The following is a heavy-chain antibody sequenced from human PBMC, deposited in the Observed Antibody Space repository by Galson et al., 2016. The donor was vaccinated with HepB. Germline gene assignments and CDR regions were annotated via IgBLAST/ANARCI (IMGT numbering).Heavy chain of an antibody. D-gene: IGHD2/OR15-2a*01. Sequence: SETLSLTCTVSGASVSSSNYYWGWIRQPPGKGLEWIGTVYYSGSTYYKSSPKSQITISVDTSKNQFSLILRSVTAADTAVYYCARHEYCFGSRTDRWFDPWGQGILVTVSS. J-gene: IGHJ5*02. CDR2: VYYSGST. CDR1: GASVSSSNYY. CDR3: ARHEYCFGSRTDRWFDP. V-gene: IGHV4-39*01.